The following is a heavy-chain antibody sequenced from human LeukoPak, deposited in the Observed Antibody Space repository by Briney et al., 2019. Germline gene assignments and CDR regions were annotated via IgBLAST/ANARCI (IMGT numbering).Heavy chain of an antibody. V-gene: IGHV4-39*01. CDR2: IYYSGST. CDR1: GGSISSSSYY. CDR3: ARVVPAAIEGYFDY. Sequence: SETLSLTCTVSGGSISSSSYYWGWIRQPPGKGLEWIGSIYYSGSTYYNPSLKSRVTISVDTSKNQFSLKLSSVTAADTAVYYCARVVPAAIEGYFDYWGQGTLVTVSS. J-gene: IGHJ4*02. D-gene: IGHD2-2*02.